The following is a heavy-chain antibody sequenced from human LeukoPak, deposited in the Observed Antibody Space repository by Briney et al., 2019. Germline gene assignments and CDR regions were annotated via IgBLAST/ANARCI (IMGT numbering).Heavy chain of an antibody. CDR3: ARVALTQLRDGYNYFDY. CDR1: GGSISSYY. V-gene: IGHV4-59*01. Sequence: PSETLSLTCTVSGGSISSYYWSWIRQPPGKGLEWIGYIYYSGSTNYNPSLKSRVTISVDTSKNQFSLKLSSVTAADTAVYYCARVALTQLRDGYNYFDYWGQGTLVTVSS. CDR2: IYYSGST. D-gene: IGHD5-24*01. J-gene: IGHJ4*02.